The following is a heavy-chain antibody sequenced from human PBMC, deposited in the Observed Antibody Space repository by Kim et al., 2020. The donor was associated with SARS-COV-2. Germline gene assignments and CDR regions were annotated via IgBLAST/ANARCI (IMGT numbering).Heavy chain of an antibody. CDR2: IIPILGIA. CDR1: GGTFSSYA. D-gene: IGHD6-13*01. V-gene: IGHV1-69*04. Sequence: SVKVSCKASGGTFSSYAISWVRQAPGQGLEWMGRIIPILGIANYAQKFQGRVTITADKSTSTAYMELSSLRSEDTAVYYCARSNGYSSSWTFDYWGQGTLVTVSS. CDR3: ARSNGYSSSWTFDY. J-gene: IGHJ4*02.